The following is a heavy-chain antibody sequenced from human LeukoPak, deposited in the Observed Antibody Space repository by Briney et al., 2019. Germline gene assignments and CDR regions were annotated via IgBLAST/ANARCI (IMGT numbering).Heavy chain of an antibody. Sequence: ASVKVSCKASGYTFTSYGISWVRQAPGQGLEWMGWISAYNGNTNYAQKFQGRVTMTRDTSISTAYMELSRLRSDDTAVYYCARDLYYYDSSGYYYHGYFDYWGQGTLVTVSS. CDR3: ARDLYYYDSSGYYYHGYFDY. J-gene: IGHJ4*02. CDR2: ISAYNGNT. V-gene: IGHV1-18*01. CDR1: GYTFTSYG. D-gene: IGHD3-22*01.